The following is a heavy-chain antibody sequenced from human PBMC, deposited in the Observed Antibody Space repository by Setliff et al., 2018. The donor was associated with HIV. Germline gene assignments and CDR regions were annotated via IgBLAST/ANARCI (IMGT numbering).Heavy chain of an antibody. J-gene: IGHJ4*02. D-gene: IGHD3-10*01. Sequence: KASETLSLTCTVSGGSISSHSWSWIRQPPGKGLEWIGYLSYTGSTNYNPSLKSRVTMSVDTSKNHFSLTLNSVTAADTAVYYCARFPGSLTYFDYWGQGTLVTVSS. CDR2: LSYTGST. CDR1: GGSISSHS. CDR3: ARFPGSLTYFDY. V-gene: IGHV4-59*11.